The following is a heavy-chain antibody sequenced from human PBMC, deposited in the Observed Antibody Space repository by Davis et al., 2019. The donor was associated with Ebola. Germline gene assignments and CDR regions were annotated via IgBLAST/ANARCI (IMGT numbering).Heavy chain of an antibody. Sequence: MPSETLSLTCAVYGGSFSGYYWSWIRQPPGKGLEWIGEINHSGSTNYNPSLKSRVTIPVDTSKKQFSLKLSSVTAADTAVYYCARRSNSPFDYWGQGTLVTVSS. V-gene: IGHV4-34*01. D-gene: IGHD6-6*01. CDR2: INHSGST. J-gene: IGHJ4*02. CDR1: GGSFSGYY. CDR3: ARRSNSPFDY.